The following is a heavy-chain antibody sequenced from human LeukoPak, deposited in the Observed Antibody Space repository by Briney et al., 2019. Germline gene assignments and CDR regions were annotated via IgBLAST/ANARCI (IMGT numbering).Heavy chain of an antibody. CDR1: GFTFSDYY. J-gene: IGHJ5*02. V-gene: IGHV3-11*01. CDR3: AREMEGEYGSGTFYDL. D-gene: IGHD3-10*01. CDR2: ITNGGSTI. Sequence: GGSLRLSCAASGFTFSDYYMSWIRQAPGKGLEWVSYITNGGSTIHHADSVKGRFTISRDNAKKTLYLQMNSLRAEDTAVYYCAREMEGEYGSGTFYDLWGQGNMVTVSS.